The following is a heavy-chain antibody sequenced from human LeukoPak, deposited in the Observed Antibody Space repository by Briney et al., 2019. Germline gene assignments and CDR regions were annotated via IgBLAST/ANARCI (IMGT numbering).Heavy chain of an antibody. D-gene: IGHD3-10*01. J-gene: IGHJ4*02. CDR3: ARRYASGTYYKGAFDY. CDR2: IYYSGST. V-gene: IGHV4-39*07. CDR1: GDSISSSSYY. Sequence: PSETLSLTCSVSGDSISSSSYYWGWIRQPPGKGLEWIGSIYYSGSTFYIPSLKSRVTISVDTSKNQFSLRLSSVTAADTAVYFCARRYASGTYYKGAFDYWGQGTLVTVSS.